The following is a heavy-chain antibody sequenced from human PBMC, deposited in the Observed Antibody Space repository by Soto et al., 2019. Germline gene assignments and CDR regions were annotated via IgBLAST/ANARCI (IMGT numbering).Heavy chain of an antibody. Sequence: EVQLAESGGGLAKPGGTLTLSCVASGFSLSTYSMNWVRQAPGKALEWVSSIGSSSSSIYYAGSVKGRFTISRDNAKDSMYLQMNSLRAADTAIYYCAREGSDYGEGFDPWGQGTLVTVSS. CDR3: AREGSDYGEGFDP. CDR1: GFSLSTYS. CDR2: IGSSSSSI. D-gene: IGHD3-10*01. J-gene: IGHJ5*02. V-gene: IGHV3-21*01.